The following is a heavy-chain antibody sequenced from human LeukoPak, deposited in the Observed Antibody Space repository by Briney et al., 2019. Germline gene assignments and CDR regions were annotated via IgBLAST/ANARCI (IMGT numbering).Heavy chain of an antibody. CDR2: IYHSGST. CDR1: GYSISSGYY. CDR3: ARDRYNQVDY. Sequence: SETLSLTCAVSGYSISSGYYWGWIRQPPRKGLEWIGRIYHSGSTYYNPSLKSRVTISVDTSKNQVSLKLSSVTAADTAVYYCARDRYNQVDYWGQGTLVTVSS. V-gene: IGHV4-38-2*02. J-gene: IGHJ4*02. D-gene: IGHD5-24*01.